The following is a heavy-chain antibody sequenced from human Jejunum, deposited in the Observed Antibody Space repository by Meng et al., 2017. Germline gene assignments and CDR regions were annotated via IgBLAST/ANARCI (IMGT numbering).Heavy chain of an antibody. CDR3: AKDVVGAPAFRAFDI. D-gene: IGHD2-15*01. J-gene: IGHJ3*02. CDR2: ISWHSAGV. V-gene: IGHV3-9*01. Sequence: GGSLRLSCVASGFRFDDYAMHWVRQAPGKGLEWVSGISWHSAGVGYADSVRGRFTISRDNARNSLYLQINSLTAADTALYYCAKDVVGAPAFRAFDIWGQGTVVTVSS. CDR1: GFRFDDYA.